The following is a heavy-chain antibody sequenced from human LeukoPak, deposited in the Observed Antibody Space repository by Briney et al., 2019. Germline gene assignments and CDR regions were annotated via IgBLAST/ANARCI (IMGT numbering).Heavy chain of an antibody. CDR1: GFTFSSYA. CDR2: ISYDGSNK. V-gene: IGHV3-30-3*01. D-gene: IGHD3-3*01. CDR3: AREREYYDFWSGYLATSSFDI. Sequence: GGSLRLSCAASGFTFSSYAMHWVRQAPGKGLEWVAVISYDGSNKYYADSVKGRFTISRDNSKNTLYLQMNSLRAEDTAVYYCAREREYYDFWSGYLATSSFDIWGQGTMVTVSS. J-gene: IGHJ3*02.